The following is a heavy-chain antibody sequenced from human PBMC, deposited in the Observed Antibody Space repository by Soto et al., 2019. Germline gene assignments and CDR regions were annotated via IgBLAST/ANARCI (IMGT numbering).Heavy chain of an antibody. J-gene: IGHJ4*02. CDR3: ARVAVAGNYFDY. Sequence: PSETLSLTCAVSGYPISSSNWWGWIRRPPGKGLEWIGYIYYSGSTYYNPSLKSRVTMSVDMSKNQFSLKLSSVTAVDTAVYYCARVAVAGNYFDYWGQGTLVTVSS. CDR1: GYPISSSNW. D-gene: IGHD6-19*01. V-gene: IGHV4-28*03. CDR2: IYYSGST.